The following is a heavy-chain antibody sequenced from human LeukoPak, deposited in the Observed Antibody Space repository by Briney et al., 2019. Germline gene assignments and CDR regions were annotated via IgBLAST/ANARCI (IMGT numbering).Heavy chain of an antibody. Sequence: GGSLRLSCAASEFTFSSYGMHWVRQAPGKGLEWVAVIWYDGSNKYYADSVKGRFTISRDNSKNTLYLQMNSLRAEDTAVYYCASHDYSNSLHYWGQGTLVTVSS. CDR3: ASHDYSNSLHY. J-gene: IGHJ4*02. D-gene: IGHD4-11*01. CDR1: EFTFSSYG. CDR2: IWYDGSNK. V-gene: IGHV3-33*08.